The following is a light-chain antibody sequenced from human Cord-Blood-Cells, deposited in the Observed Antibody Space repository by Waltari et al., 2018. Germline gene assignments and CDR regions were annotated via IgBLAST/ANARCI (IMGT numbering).Light chain of an antibody. J-gene: IGKJ2*02. CDR1: QSMSSY. Sequence: DIQMPESPLSLSASVGDRVTISSGASQSMSSYLNWYQQKTGKAPKLLIYSASSLQSGAPSRFSGSGSGTDFTLTISSLQPEDVATYYCQQHYSTPPWTFGQGTKLEIK. CDR2: SAS. CDR3: QQHYSTPPWT. V-gene: IGKV1-39*01.